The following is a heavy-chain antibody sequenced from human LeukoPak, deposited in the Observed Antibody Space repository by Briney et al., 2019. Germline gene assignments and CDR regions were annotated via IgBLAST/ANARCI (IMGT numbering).Heavy chain of an antibody. D-gene: IGHD1-26*01. Sequence: QPGGSLRLSCAASGFTFSSYAMSWVRQAPGKGLEWVSAISGSGGSIYYADSVKGWFTISRDKSKNTLYLQMNRLRAEDTAVYYCAKDGLVGATHDAFDIWGQGTMVTVSS. J-gene: IGHJ3*02. CDR1: GFTFSSYA. CDR3: AKDGLVGATHDAFDI. V-gene: IGHV3-23*01. CDR2: ISGSGGSI.